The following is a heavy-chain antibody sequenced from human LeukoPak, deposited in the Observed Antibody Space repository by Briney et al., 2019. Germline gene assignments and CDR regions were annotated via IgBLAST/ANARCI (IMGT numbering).Heavy chain of an antibody. CDR3: TTGAPLSGSGYFD. J-gene: IGHJ4*02. CDR2: IKSKTDGGAT. V-gene: IGHV3-15*01. D-gene: IGHD3-22*01. Sequence: PSETLSLTCTVSGGSISSYYWSWIRQPPGKGLEWVGRIKSKTDGGATDYAAPVKVRFTISRDDSKNTLYLQMNSLKTEDTAVYYCTTGAPLSGSGYFDWGQGTLVTVSS. CDR1: GGSISSYY.